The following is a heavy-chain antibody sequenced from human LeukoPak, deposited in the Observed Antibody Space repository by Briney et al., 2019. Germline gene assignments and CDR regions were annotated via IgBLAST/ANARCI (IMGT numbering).Heavy chain of an antibody. CDR3: ARVLLISGSPYFDY. Sequence: PSETLSLTCSVSGGSLSSSSYYWGWIRQPPGKGLEWIGSISYSGSTFYNPSLKSRVTISVDTSKNQFSLKLSSVTAADTAVYYCARVLLISGSPYFDYWGQGTLVTVSS. J-gene: IGHJ4*02. CDR2: ISYSGST. CDR1: GGSLSSSSYY. D-gene: IGHD3-22*01. V-gene: IGHV4-39*07.